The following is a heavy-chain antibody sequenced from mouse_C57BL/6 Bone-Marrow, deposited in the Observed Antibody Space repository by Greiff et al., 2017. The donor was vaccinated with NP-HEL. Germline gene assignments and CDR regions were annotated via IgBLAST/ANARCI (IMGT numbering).Heavy chain of an antibody. V-gene: IGHV14-4*01. CDR1: GFNIKDDY. CDR3: TFYYGSSFDY. D-gene: IGHD1-1*01. CDR2: IDPANGDT. Sequence: VQLQQSGAELVRPGASVKLSCTASGFNIKDDYMHWVKQRPEPGLEWIGWIDPANGDTEYASKFQGKATITADTSSNQAYLQLSSLTSEDTAVYYCTFYYGSSFDYWGQGTTLTVSS. J-gene: IGHJ2*01.